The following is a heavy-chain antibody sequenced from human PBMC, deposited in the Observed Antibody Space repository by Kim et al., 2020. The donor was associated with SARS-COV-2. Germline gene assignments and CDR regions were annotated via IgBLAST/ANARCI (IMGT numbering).Heavy chain of an antibody. D-gene: IGHD3-22*01. CDR1: GFTFSSYA. J-gene: IGHJ4*01. V-gene: IGHV3-23*01. CDR2: ISGKGTTT. CDR3: SGEDRHNSCYSPGDYF. Sequence: GGSLRLSCTASGFTFSSYAMTWFRLAPGKRLEWVSVISGKGTTTFYEDSVNGLFFFSRNNYKNTHYLQINSLAADTTAIYCSGEDRHNSCYSPGDYF.